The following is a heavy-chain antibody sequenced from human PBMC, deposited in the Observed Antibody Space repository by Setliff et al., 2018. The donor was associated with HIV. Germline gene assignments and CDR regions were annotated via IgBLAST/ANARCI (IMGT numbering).Heavy chain of an antibody. Sequence: GESLKISCKASGYSFTKYWVGWVRQMPDKGLEWVGIIYPGDSETRYSPSFQGQVTFSADKSISTAYLQWRSLKASDTAMYYCARSSRRYSNSGAPDYWGQGTLVTVSS. CDR2: IYPGDSET. D-gene: IGHD4-4*01. J-gene: IGHJ4*02. CDR3: ARSSRRYSNSGAPDY. CDR1: GYSFTKYW. V-gene: IGHV5-51*01.